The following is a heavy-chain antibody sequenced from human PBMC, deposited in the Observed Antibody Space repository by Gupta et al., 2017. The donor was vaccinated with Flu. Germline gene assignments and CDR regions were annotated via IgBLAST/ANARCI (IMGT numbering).Heavy chain of an antibody. V-gene: IGHV4-59*08. CDR2: IYYSGST. J-gene: IGHJ3*02. D-gene: IGHD3-3*01. Sequence: QVQLQESGPGLVKPSETLSLTCTVSGGSISSYYWSWIRQPPGKGLEWIGYIYYSGSTNYNPSLKSRVTISVDTSKNQFSLKLSSVTAADTAVYYCARRIYPGAAFDIWGQGTMVTVSS. CDR3: ARRIYPGAAFDI. CDR1: GGSISSYY.